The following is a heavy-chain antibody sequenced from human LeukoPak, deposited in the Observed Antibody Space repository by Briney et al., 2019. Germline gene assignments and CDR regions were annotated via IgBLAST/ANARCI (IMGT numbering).Heavy chain of an antibody. CDR3: ARVYSTNYYGSGDRPFLFDY. CDR2: ISTYYGNT. Sequence: GASVKVSCKASGYTFTSYGFSWVRQAPGQGLEWMGWISTYYGNTNYARKLQDRVTMTTDTSTSIAYMELTSLRSDDTAVYYCARVYSTNYYGSGDRPFLFDYWGQGTVVTVSS. D-gene: IGHD3-10*01. CDR1: GYTFTSYG. J-gene: IGHJ4*02. V-gene: IGHV1-18*01.